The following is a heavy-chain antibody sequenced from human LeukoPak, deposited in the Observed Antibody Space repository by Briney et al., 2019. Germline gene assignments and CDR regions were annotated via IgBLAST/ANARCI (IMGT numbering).Heavy chain of an antibody. CDR2: FDPEEGVT. Sequence: ASVKVSCKVSGYTLIELSTHWVRQAPGKGLEWMGGFDPEEGVTIFTQRIQGRVTMNEDTSTDTAYMELSSLRSEDTAVYYCATVGSSGYYYVPYWGQGTLVTVSS. J-gene: IGHJ4*02. CDR1: GYTLIELS. D-gene: IGHD3-22*01. V-gene: IGHV1-24*01. CDR3: ATVGSSGYYYVPY.